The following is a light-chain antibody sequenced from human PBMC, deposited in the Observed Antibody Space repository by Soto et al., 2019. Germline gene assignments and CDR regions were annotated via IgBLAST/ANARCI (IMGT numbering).Light chain of an antibody. Sequence: DIQMTQSPSTLSASLGERVTITCRASQSFSNWLAWYQQKPGKAPRLLIYKASTLKSGVPSRFSGSGSGTEFTLTISSLQPDDFATYYCQHYNSYSEAFGQGTKVELK. V-gene: IGKV1-5*03. CDR2: KAS. CDR1: QSFSNW. CDR3: QHYNSYSEA. J-gene: IGKJ1*01.